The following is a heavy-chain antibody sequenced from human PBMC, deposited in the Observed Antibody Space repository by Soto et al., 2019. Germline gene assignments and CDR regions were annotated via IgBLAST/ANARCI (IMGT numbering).Heavy chain of an antibody. J-gene: IGHJ5*02. Sequence: GASVKVSCKASGGTFSSYAISWVRQAPGQGLEWMGGIIPIFGTANYAQKFQGRVTITADESTSTAYMELSSLRSEDTAVYYCAKTTVTAGSWFDPWGQGTLVTVSS. D-gene: IGHD4-4*01. CDR3: AKTTVTAGSWFDP. CDR1: GGTFSSYA. V-gene: IGHV1-69*13. CDR2: IIPIFGTA.